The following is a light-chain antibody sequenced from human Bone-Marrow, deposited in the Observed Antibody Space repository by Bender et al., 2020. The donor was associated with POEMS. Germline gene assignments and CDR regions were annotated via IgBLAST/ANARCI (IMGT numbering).Light chain of an antibody. CDR1: SSNFGNNA. J-gene: IGLJ3*02. Sequence: QSVLTQPPSASGTPGQSVTISCSGTSSNFGNNAANWYQHVPGTAPKLLIYSNNQRPSGVPDRFSASTSGTSASRASSGLHSDDEADDYCSSWDDSLNGRVSGGGTKRTVL. CDR2: SNN. V-gene: IGLV1-44*01. CDR3: SSWDDSLNGRV.